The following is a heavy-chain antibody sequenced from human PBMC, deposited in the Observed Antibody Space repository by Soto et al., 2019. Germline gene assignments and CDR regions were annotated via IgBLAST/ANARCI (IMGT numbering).Heavy chain of an antibody. CDR2: IIPILGET. D-gene: IGHD3-16*01. J-gene: IGHJ6*02. CDR1: GTIFSSYT. V-gene: IGHV1-69*08. Sequence: QVQLVQSGAEVKKPGSSVRVSCKASGTIFSSYTISWVRQSPGQGLEWMGRIIPILGETNSAQKFQGRGTLTADKSTHTAYMELNSLRLDDTAVYYCARGLGGRMEEWGQGTTVTVSS. CDR3: ARGLGGRMEE.